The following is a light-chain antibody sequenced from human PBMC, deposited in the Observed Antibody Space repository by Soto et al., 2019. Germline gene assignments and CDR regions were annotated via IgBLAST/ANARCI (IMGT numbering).Light chain of an antibody. J-gene: IGKJ1*01. V-gene: IGKV3-11*01. Sequence: EIVLTQSPATLSLSPGERATLSCRASQSVSSYLAWYQQKPAQAPSLLIYDASYRATGIPARFSGSGSETDFTLTISSLEPEDFAVYYCQQRSNWRTFGQGTKVEIK. CDR3: QQRSNWRT. CDR2: DAS. CDR1: QSVSSY.